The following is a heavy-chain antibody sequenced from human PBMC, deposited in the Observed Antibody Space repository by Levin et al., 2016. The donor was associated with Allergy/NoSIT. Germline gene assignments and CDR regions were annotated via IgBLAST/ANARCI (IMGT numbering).Heavy chain of an antibody. D-gene: IGHD6-6*01. CDR1: GGSISSSSFY. Sequence: GSLRLSCTVSGGSISSSSFYWAWIRQPPGKGLEWIGSIYYTGTTYYKPSLRSRLTISVDTSNNQYSLKLSSVTAADTALYYCSIEYSGSSRAQWGQGTLVTVSS. CDR3: SIEYSGSSRAQ. J-gene: IGHJ4*02. V-gene: IGHV4-39*01. CDR2: IYYTGTT.